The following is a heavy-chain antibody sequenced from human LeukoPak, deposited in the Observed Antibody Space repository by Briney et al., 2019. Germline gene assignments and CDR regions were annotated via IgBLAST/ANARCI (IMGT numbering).Heavy chain of an antibody. Sequence: ASVTVSCKASGYTFTSYDINWVRQAPGQGLEWMGWMNPNSGNTGYAQKFQGRVTITRNTSISTAYMELSSLRSEDTAVYYCARDNSVRDEAWWFNPWGQGTLVTVSS. CDR2: MNPNSGNT. J-gene: IGHJ5*02. D-gene: IGHD5-24*01. CDR1: GYTFTSYD. CDR3: ARDNSVRDEAWWFNP. V-gene: IGHV1-8*03.